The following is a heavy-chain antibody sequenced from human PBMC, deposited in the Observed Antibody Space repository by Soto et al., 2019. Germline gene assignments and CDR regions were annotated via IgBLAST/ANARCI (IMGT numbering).Heavy chain of an antibody. J-gene: IGHJ5*02. CDR1: GGTFSSYA. CDR3: ARGRSSGYFRWFDP. Sequence: QVQLVQSGAEVKKPGSSVKVSCKASGGTFSSYAISWVRQAPGQGLEWRGGIIPIFGTANYAQKFQGRVTITAAESTSTAHMERSSLRSEDTAVYYCARGRSSGYFRWFDPWGQGTLVTVSS. V-gene: IGHV1-69*12. D-gene: IGHD6-19*01. CDR2: IIPIFGTA.